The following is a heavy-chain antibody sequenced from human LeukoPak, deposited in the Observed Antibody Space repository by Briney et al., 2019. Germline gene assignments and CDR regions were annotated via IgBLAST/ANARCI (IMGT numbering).Heavy chain of an antibody. CDR3: ARQEKRVLWFGELLWPNAFDI. Sequence: KPGESLKISCKGSGYSFTSYWIGWVRQMPGKGLEWMGIIYPGDSDTRYSPSFQGQVTNSADKSISTAYLQWSSLKASDTAMYYCARQEKRVLWFGELLWPNAFDIWGQGTMVTVSS. CDR2: IYPGDSDT. D-gene: IGHD3-10*01. CDR1: GYSFTSYW. J-gene: IGHJ3*02. V-gene: IGHV5-51*01.